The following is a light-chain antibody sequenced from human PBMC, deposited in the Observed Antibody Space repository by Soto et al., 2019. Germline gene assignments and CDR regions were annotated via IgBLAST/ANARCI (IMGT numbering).Light chain of an antibody. Sequence: DFVMTQSPDSLAVSLGERATINCKSSHSVLSSSDNQNYLAWFQQKPGQPPKLIMYWASTRKSGVPDRFSGGGSGTDFTLTISRLEPEDFAVFYCQHYDSLPITFGQGTRLETK. J-gene: IGKJ5*01. CDR1: HSVLSSSDNQNY. CDR2: WAS. CDR3: QHYDSLPIT. V-gene: IGKV4-1*01.